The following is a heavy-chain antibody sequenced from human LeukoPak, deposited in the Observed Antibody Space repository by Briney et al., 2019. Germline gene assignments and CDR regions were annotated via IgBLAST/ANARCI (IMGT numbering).Heavy chain of an antibody. Sequence: GGSLRLSCAASGFTFSSYWMSWVRQAPGKGLEWVANIKRDGSEKYYVDSVKGRFTISRDNAKNSLYLQMNSLRAEDTAVYYCARAGSGWYRHYYYGMDVWGKGTTVTVSS. J-gene: IGHJ6*04. CDR1: GFTFSSYW. V-gene: IGHV3-7*03. D-gene: IGHD6-19*01. CDR3: ARAGSGWYRHYYYGMDV. CDR2: IKRDGSEK.